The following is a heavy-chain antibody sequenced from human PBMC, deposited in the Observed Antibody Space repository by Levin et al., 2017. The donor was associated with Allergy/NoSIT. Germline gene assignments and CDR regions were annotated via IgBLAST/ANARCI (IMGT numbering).Heavy chain of an antibody. D-gene: IGHD3-16*02. CDR1: GGSINHYY. V-gene: IGHV4-59*01. J-gene: IGHJ4*02. Sequence: SETLSLTCSVSGGSINHYYWTWIRQPPGKGLERVGFIYSSGSTNYNPSLKNRVTISVDTSRNQFFLKLTSVTPADTAVYFCARETYEDNARYLGIDHWGQGTLVTVSS. CDR2: IYSSGST. CDR3: ARETYEDNARYLGIDH.